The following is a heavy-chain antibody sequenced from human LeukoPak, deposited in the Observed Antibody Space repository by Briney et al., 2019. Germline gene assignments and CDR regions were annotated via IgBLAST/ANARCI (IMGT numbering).Heavy chain of an antibody. V-gene: IGHV3-23*01. D-gene: IGHD3-22*01. CDR3: AKGNYYERDAFDI. Sequence: GGSLRLSCAASGFTFSSYAMSWVRQAPGKGLDLVSVISGSGGSTYYEDVVKGRFTIPRDNSKKPLYLQMNSLRAEDTAVYYCAKGNYYERDAFDIWGQGTMVTVSS. CDR1: GFTFSSYA. J-gene: IGHJ3*02. CDR2: ISGSGGST.